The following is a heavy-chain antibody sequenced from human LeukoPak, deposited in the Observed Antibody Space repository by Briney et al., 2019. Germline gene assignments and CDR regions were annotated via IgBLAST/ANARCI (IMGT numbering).Heavy chain of an antibody. CDR3: AKGGSNPGRHNSAWGSMDV. CDR1: GKTLSELS. CDR2: FDPENGET. Sequence: ASVKVSCKVSGKTLSELSMHWVRQAPGKGLEWMGGFDPENGETIYAQMFQGRVTLTEDRSTDTTYMEMSSLRSEDTAVYYRAKGGSNPGRHNSAWGSMDVWGQGTTVTVSS. D-gene: IGHD3-16*01. V-gene: IGHV1-24*01. J-gene: IGHJ6*02.